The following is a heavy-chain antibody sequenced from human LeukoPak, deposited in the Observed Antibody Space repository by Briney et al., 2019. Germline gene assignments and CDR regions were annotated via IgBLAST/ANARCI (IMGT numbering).Heavy chain of an antibody. CDR3: ATSTLILRLIFDY. CDR2: ISGGGGTT. J-gene: IGHJ4*02. CDR1: GFTVSTYA. Sequence: PGGSLRLSCVASGFTVSTYAMYWVRQAPGKGLEWVSGISGGGGTTYYADSVKGRFIISRDNSKNTLYLQMNSLRAEDTAVYYCATSTLILRLIFDYWGQGTLVTVSS. V-gene: IGHV3-23*01. D-gene: IGHD4-17*01.